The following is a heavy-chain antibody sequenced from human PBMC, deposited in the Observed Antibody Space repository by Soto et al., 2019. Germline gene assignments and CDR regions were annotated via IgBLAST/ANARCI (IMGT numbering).Heavy chain of an antibody. J-gene: IGHJ4*02. V-gene: IGHV4-30-2*01. CDR3: ARVPDY. D-gene: IGHD2-2*01. CDR1: GGSISSGGYS. Sequence: SETLSLTCAVSGGSISSGGYSWSWIRRPPGKGLEWIGYMYHSGSTYYNPSLKSRVTISIDRSKNQFSLKLSSVTAADTAVCYCARVPDYWGQGILVTVSS. CDR2: MYHSGST.